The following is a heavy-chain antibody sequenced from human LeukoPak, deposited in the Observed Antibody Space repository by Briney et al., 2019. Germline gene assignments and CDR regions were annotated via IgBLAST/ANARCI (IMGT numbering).Heavy chain of an antibody. CDR3: ARPYCTNGVCYNWFDP. J-gene: IGHJ5*02. CDR1: GGSISSSGYY. V-gene: IGHV4-39*01. Sequence: SETLSLTCTVSGGSISSSGYYWGWIRQPPGKGLEWIGSIYYSGSTYYNPSLKSRVTISVDTSKNQFSLKLSSVTAADTAVYYCARPYCTNGVCYNWFDPWGQGTLVTVSS. D-gene: IGHD2-8*01. CDR2: IYYSGST.